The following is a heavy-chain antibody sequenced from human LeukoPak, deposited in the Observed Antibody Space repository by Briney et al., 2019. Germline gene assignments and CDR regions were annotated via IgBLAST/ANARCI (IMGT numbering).Heavy chain of an antibody. CDR1: GFTFRNHG. J-gene: IGHJ4*02. CDR3: AREDSADVDF. D-gene: IGHD1-26*01. CDR2: ISKSSTAI. Sequence: GGSLRLSCAASGFTFRNHGMNWVRQAPGKGLEWVSYISKSSTAIYYADSVRGRFTISRDDAKSSLYLHMNALRAEDTAVYYCAREDSADVDFWGQGTLVTVSS. V-gene: IGHV3-48*03.